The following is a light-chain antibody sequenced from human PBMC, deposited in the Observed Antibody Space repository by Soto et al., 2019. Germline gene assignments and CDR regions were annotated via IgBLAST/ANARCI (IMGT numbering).Light chain of an antibody. Sequence: QSALTQPRSVSGSPGQSVTISCTGTSSDVGGYNYVSWYQQHPGKAPKLMIYDVSKRPSGVPDRFSGSKSGNTASLTISGRQAEDEADYYCCSYAGNYNDHVFGTGTKLTVL. CDR3: CSYAGNYNDHV. CDR2: DVS. J-gene: IGLJ1*01. CDR1: SSDVGGYNY. V-gene: IGLV2-11*01.